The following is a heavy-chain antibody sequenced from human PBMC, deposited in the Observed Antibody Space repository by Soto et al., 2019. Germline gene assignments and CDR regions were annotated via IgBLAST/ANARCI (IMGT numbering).Heavy chain of an antibody. CDR1: GFTFSSYA. V-gene: IGHV3-30-3*01. CDR3: ARDIREQLGPV. Sequence: GGSLRLSCAASGFTFSSYAMHWVRQAPGKGLEWVAVISYDGSNKYYADSVKGRFTISRDNSKNTLYLQMNSLRAEDTAVYYCARDIREQLGPVWGQGTLVTVSS. CDR2: ISYDGSNK. D-gene: IGHD6-13*01. J-gene: IGHJ4*02.